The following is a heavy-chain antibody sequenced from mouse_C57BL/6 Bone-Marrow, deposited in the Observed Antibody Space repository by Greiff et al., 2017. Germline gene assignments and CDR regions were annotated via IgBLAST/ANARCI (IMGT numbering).Heavy chain of an antibody. J-gene: IGHJ2*01. Sequence: EVQGVESGGGLVQPGGSLSLSCAASGFTFTDYYMSWVRQPPGKALEWLGFIRNKANGYTTEYSASVKGRFTISRDNSQRILYLQMNALRAEDSATYYCARYIGSSGSFDYGGQGTTLTVSS. V-gene: IGHV7-3*01. CDR2: IRNKANGYTT. CDR1: GFTFTDYY. D-gene: IGHD3-2*02. CDR3: ARYIGSSGSFDY.